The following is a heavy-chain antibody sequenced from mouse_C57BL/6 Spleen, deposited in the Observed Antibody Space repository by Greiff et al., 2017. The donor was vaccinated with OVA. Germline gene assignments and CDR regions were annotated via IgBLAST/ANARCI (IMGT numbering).Heavy chain of an antibody. CDR1: GFSFNTYA. J-gene: IGHJ2*01. CDR3: VRQLTGFDY. D-gene: IGHD4-1*01. V-gene: IGHV10-1*01. CDR2: IRSKSNNYAT. Sequence: EVHLVESGGGLVQPKGSLKLSCAASGFSFNTYAMNWVRQAPGKGLEWVARIRSKSNNYATYYADSVKDRFTISRDDSESMLYLQMNNLKTEDTAMYYCVRQLTGFDYWGQGTTLTVSS.